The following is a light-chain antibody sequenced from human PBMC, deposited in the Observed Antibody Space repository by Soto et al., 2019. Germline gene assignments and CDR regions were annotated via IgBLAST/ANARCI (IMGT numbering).Light chain of an antibody. J-gene: IGKJ2*01. CDR2: AAS. V-gene: IGKV1-39*01. CDR1: QSISSS. Sequence: DIQMTQSPSSLSAAVGDRVTITCRASQSISSSLNWYQQKPGKAPKLLIYAASSLQSGVPSRFSGSGYGTDLTLTISSRQTEDFATYYCQQSYSTPYTFGQGTKLEIK. CDR3: QQSYSTPYT.